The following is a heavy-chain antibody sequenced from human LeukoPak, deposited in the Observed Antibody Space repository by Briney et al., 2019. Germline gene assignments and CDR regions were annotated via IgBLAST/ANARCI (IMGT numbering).Heavy chain of an antibody. V-gene: IGHV5-51*01. CDR2: IYPGDSDT. Sequence: PGESLKISCKGSGYSFTSYWIVWVRQMPGKGLEWMGIIYPGDSDTRYSPSFQGQVTISADKSISTAYLQWSSLKASDTAMYYCARQLESYCSGGSCYVTGSWFDPWGQGTLVTVSS. CDR1: GYSFTSYW. D-gene: IGHD2-15*01. CDR3: ARQLESYCSGGSCYVTGSWFDP. J-gene: IGHJ5*02.